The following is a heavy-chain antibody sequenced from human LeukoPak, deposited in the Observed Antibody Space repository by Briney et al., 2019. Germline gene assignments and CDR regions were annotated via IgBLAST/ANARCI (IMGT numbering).Heavy chain of an antibody. Sequence: GGSLRLSCAASGFTFSSYAMSWVRQAPGKGLEWVSAISGSGGSTYYADSVKGRFTISRDNSKNTLYLQMNSLRAEDTAVYYCANALRYFDWLPPIPYFDYWGQGTLVTVSS. D-gene: IGHD3-9*01. CDR1: GFTFSSYA. V-gene: IGHV3-23*01. J-gene: IGHJ4*02. CDR3: ANALRYFDWLPPIPYFDY. CDR2: ISGSGGST.